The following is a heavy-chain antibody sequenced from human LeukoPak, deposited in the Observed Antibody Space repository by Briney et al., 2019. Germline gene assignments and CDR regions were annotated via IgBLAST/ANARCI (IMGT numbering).Heavy chain of an antibody. V-gene: IGHV3-30*04. CDR3: ARGRGGSYYFDY. CDR2: ISYDGSNK. CDR1: GFTFRSHA. D-gene: IGHD5-12*01. Sequence: GTSLRLSCATSGFTFRSHAMHWVRQAPGKGLEWVAVISYDGSNKYYADSVKGRFTISRDNSKNTLYLQMNSLRAEDTAVYYCARGRGGSYYFDYWGQRTLVTVSS. J-gene: IGHJ4*02.